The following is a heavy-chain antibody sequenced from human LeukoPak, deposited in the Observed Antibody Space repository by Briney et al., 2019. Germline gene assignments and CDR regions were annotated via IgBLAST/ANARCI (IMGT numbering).Heavy chain of an antibody. CDR1: GGSISNYF. CDR2: VYYSDST. V-gene: IGHV4-59*08. Sequence: PSETLSLTCTVSGGSISNYFWSWIRQPPGKGLECIGYVYYSDSTNYSPSLKSRVTISVDTSKNQFSLKLSSVTAADTAVYYCASLRERSYYARGFDYWGQGTLVTVSS. D-gene: IGHD1-26*01. J-gene: IGHJ4*02. CDR3: ASLRERSYYARGFDY.